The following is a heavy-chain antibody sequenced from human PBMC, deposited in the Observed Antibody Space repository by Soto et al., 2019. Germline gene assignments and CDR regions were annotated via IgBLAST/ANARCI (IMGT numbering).Heavy chain of an antibody. J-gene: IGHJ6*03. CDR2: INHSGST. V-gene: IGHV4-34*01. CDR3: ARAYGSGGNYYYYYMDV. Sequence: SETLSLTCAVYVVSFSGHYWSWIRRPPGKGLEWIGEINHSGSTNYNPSLKSRVTISVDTSKNQFSLKLSSVTAADTAVYYCARAYGSGGNYYYYYMDVWGKGTTVT. D-gene: IGHD3-10*01. CDR1: VVSFSGHY.